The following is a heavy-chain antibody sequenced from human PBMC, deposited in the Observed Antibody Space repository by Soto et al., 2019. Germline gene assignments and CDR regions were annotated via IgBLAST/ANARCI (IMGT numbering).Heavy chain of an antibody. J-gene: IGHJ4*02. V-gene: IGHV4-4*02. CDR1: SGSVNSSNW. CDR3: ARDPAAAGTFDY. D-gene: IGHD6-13*01. Sequence: QVQLRESGPGLVKPSGTLFLTCAVSSGSVNSSNWWSWVRQPPGKGLEWIGEIYLGGSANYNPSLRSRVTMSVDKSKNQVFLQLSSVTAADTAVYYCARDPAAAGTFDYWGQGTLVTVSS. CDR2: IYLGGSA.